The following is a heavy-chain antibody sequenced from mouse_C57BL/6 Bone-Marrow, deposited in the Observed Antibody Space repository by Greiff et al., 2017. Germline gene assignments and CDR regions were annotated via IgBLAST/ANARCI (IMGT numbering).Heavy chain of an antibody. CDR3: TRKYTPYAMDY. J-gene: IGHJ4*01. CDR2: IDPETGGT. V-gene: IGHV1-15*01. Sequence: VQLQQSGAELVRPGASVTLSCKASGSTFTDYEMHWVKQTPVHVLEWIGAIDPETGGTAYNQKFQGKDILTADKSSSTAYMELRSLTSEDAAVYYCTRKYTPYAMDYWGQGTSVTVSS. CDR1: GSTFTDYE. D-gene: IGHD1-3*01.